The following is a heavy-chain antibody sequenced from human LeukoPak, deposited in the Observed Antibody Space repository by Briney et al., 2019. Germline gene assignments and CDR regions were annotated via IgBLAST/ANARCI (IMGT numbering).Heavy chain of an antibody. CDR2: INPNSGGT. D-gene: IGHD3-3*01. CDR3: ARHPDEDDFWSGYLDY. J-gene: IGHJ4*02. Sequence: GASVKVSCKASGYTFTGYYMHWVRQAPGQGLEWMGWINPNSGGTNYAQKFQGRVTMTRDTSISTAYMELSRLGSDDTAVYYCARHPDEDDFWSGYLDYWGQGTLVTVSS. CDR1: GYTFTGYY. V-gene: IGHV1-2*02.